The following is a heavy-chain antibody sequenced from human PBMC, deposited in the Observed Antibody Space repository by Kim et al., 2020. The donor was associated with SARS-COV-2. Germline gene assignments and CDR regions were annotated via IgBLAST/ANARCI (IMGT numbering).Heavy chain of an antibody. CDR3: ARDVAMAWGRLGACGS. V-gene: IGHV3-30*07. J-gene: IGHJ4*02. D-gene: IGHD3-16*01. Sequence: SVKRRFTISREDSKNTPYLQMNRLRAEDTAVYYCARDVAMAWGRLGACGSWGQGTLVTVSS.